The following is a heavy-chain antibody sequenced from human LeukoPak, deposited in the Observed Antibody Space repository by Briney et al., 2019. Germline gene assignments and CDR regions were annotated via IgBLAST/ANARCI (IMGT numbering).Heavy chain of an antibody. D-gene: IGHD1-26*01. CDR3: ARAGSWSGFDY. J-gene: IGHJ4*02. CDR2: INHSGST. V-gene: IGHV4-34*01. CDR1: GGSFSGYY. Sequence: SETLSLTCAVYGGSFSGYYWSWLRQPPGKGLEWIGEINHSGSTNYNPSLKSRITISVDTSKNQFSLKLSSVTAADTAVYYCARAGSWSGFDYWGQGTLVTVSS.